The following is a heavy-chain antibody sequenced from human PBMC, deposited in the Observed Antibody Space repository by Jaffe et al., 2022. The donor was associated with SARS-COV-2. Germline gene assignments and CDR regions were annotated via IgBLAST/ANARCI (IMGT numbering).Heavy chain of an antibody. V-gene: IGHV4-61*02. D-gene: IGHD6-19*01. CDR1: GGSISSGSYY. CDR3: ARTYSSGRKGDY. J-gene: IGHJ4*02. Sequence: QVQLQESGPGLVKPSQTLSLTCTVSGGSISSGSYYWSWIRQPAGKGLEWIGRIYTSGSTNYNPSLKSRVTISVDTSKNQFSLKLSSVTAADTAVYYCARTYSSGRKGDYWGQGTLVTVSS. CDR2: IYTSGST.